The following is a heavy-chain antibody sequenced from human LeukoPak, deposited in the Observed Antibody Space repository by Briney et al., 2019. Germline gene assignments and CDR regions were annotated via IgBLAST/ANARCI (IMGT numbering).Heavy chain of an antibody. D-gene: IGHD3-22*01. CDR1: GFTFSRYW. CDR3: ARAPSEVGGYYPEYFRH. Sequence: GGSLTLSCEASGFTFSRYWMHWVRQAPGKGLVWVSRIKSDGKTNYADSVKGRITVSRDNAKNTVSLQMDSLRAEDTGVYYCARAPSEVGGYYPEYFRHWGQGIPVTLSS. J-gene: IGHJ1*01. CDR2: IKSDGKT. V-gene: IGHV3-74*01.